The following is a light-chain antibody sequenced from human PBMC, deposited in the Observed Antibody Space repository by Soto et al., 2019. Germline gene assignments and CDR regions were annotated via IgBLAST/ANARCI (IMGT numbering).Light chain of an antibody. V-gene: IGLV2-8*01. CDR3: TSYAGSNIWV. Sequence: ALTQPPSASGSPGQSVTISCTGTSSDVGGYNYVSWYQQYPGKAPKLMIYEVSKRPSGVPDRFSGSKSGKTASLTVSGLQPEDEADYYCTSYAGSNIWVFGGGTKLTVL. CDR1: SSDVGGYNY. CDR2: EVS. J-gene: IGLJ3*02.